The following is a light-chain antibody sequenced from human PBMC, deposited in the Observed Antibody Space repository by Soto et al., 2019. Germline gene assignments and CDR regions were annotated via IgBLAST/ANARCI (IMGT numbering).Light chain of an antibody. J-gene: IGKJ5*01. V-gene: IGKV3-20*01. CDR1: QPVSSNF. CDR2: GVS. Sequence: PGESATLSCRTSQPVSSNFLAWYQQKPGQAPRLLIYGVSSRASGIPDRFFGSGSGTDFTLTINRLEPEDFAVYYCQQYANSPITFGQGTRLEIK. CDR3: QQYANSPIT.